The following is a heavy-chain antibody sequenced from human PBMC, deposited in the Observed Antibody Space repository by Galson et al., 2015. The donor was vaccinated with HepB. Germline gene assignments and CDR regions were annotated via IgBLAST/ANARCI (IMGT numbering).Heavy chain of an antibody. J-gene: IGHJ4*02. Sequence: SLRLSCAASGFTFSSYAMHWVRQAPGKGPEWVAVISYDGSNKYYADSVKGRFTISRDNSKNTLYLQMNSLRAEDTAVYYCARDTDRIAAAGTGYFDYWGQGTLVTVSS. CDR2: ISYDGSNK. CDR1: GFTFSSYA. V-gene: IGHV3-30*04. D-gene: IGHD6-13*01. CDR3: ARDTDRIAAAGTGYFDY.